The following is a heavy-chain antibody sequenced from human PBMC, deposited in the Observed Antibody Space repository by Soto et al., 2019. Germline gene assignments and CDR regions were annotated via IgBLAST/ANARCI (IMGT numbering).Heavy chain of an antibody. D-gene: IGHD3-10*01. Sequence: EVQLVESGGGLVKPGGSLRLSCAASGFTFSNAWMSWVRQAPGKGLEWVGRIKSKTDGGTTDYAAPVKGRFTISRDDSKNTLYLQMNSLKTEDTAVYYCTTWPPQVRGVILYDYWGQGTLVTVSS. CDR2: IKSKTDGGTT. V-gene: IGHV3-15*01. CDR3: TTWPPQVRGVILYDY. J-gene: IGHJ4*02. CDR1: GFTFSNAW.